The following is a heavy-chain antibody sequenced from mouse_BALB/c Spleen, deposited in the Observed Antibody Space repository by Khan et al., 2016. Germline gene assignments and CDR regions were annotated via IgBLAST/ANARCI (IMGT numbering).Heavy chain of an antibody. V-gene: IGHV14-3*02. D-gene: IGHD2-1*01. Sequence: EVQLQESGAELVKPGASVKLSCTASGFNIKDTYMHWVKQRPEQGLEWIGRIDPANGNSKYDPKFQGKAAITTDTSSNTAYLQLSSLTSEDTAVYYCARGGNYVELGTWGQGTLVTVSA. J-gene: IGHJ3*01. CDR3: ARGGNYVELGT. CDR2: IDPANGNS. CDR1: GFNIKDTY.